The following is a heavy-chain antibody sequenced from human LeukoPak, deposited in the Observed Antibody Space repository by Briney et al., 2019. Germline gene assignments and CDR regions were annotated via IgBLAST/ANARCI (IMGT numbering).Heavy chain of an antibody. D-gene: IGHD6-13*01. CDR2: INTNTGRP. Sequence: ASVKVSCKASGGSFSSLTINWVRQAPGQGLEWMGWINTNTGRPTYGQGFTSRFVFSLDTSVSTAFLQITTLKPADTAIYYCATSLGAGSDAFALWGQGTMVTVSS. V-gene: IGHV7-4-1*02. CDR3: ATSLGAGSDAFAL. CDR1: GGSFSSLT. J-gene: IGHJ3*01.